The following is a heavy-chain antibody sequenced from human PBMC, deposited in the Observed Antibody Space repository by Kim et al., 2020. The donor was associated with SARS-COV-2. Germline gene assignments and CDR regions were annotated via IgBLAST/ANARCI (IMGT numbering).Heavy chain of an antibody. CDR3: ARDKQQLVHRYYYYYYMDV. CDR1: GFTVSSNY. Sequence: GGSLRLSCAASGFTVSSNYMSWVRQAPGKGLEWVSVIYSGGSTYYADSVKGRFTISRHNSKNTLYLQMNSLRAEDTAVYYCARDKQQLVHRYYYYYYMDVWGKGTTVTVSS. J-gene: IGHJ6*03. V-gene: IGHV3-53*04. D-gene: IGHD6-13*01. CDR2: IYSGGST.